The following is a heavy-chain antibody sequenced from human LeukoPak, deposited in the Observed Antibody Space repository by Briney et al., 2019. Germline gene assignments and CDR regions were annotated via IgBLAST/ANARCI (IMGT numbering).Heavy chain of an antibody. CDR1: GFTISRYS. CDR3: AGEGSIVPHQDLDY. V-gene: IGHV3-21*01. J-gene: IGHJ4*02. D-gene: IGHD2-8*01. CDR2: INSRGSDY. Sequence: AGTLRLSCAASGFTISRYSMNWVRQAPGKGLEWVSSINSRGSDYYYADSVKGRFTISRDNAKNSLYLQMNSLRVEDTAVDYCAGEGSIVPHQDLDYWGQGSLVTVSS.